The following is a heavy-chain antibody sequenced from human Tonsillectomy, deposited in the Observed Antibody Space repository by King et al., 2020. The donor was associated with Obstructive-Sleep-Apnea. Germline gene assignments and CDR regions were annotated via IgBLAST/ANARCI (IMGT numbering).Heavy chain of an antibody. V-gene: IGHV3-30*09. Sequence: VQLVESGGGVVQPGRSLRLSCAASGFTFSTYSMHWVRQTPGKGLEWVAIISFYGSDKYYGDSLKGRFAISRDNSKNTVYLQMNSLRPEDTAVYHCAKSSNGWMRVDWFDPWGQGTLVTVSS. CDR2: ISFYGSDK. CDR3: AKSSNGWMRVDWFDP. CDR1: GFTFSTYS. J-gene: IGHJ5*02. D-gene: IGHD6-19*01.